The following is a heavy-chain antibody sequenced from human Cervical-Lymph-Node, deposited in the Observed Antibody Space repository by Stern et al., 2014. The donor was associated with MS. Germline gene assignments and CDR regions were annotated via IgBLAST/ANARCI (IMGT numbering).Heavy chain of an antibody. Sequence: VQLVQSGAEVKKPGESLKISCKGSGYSFTSYWIGWVRQMPGKGLEWMGIIYPGDSDTRYSPSFQGQVTISADKSISTAYLQWSSLKASDTAMYYCAGGGTYYDFWSGPRPTYFDYWGQGTLVTVSS. CDR2: IYPGDSDT. CDR1: GYSFTSYW. J-gene: IGHJ4*02. V-gene: IGHV5-51*01. D-gene: IGHD3-3*01. CDR3: AGGGTYYDFWSGPRPTYFDY.